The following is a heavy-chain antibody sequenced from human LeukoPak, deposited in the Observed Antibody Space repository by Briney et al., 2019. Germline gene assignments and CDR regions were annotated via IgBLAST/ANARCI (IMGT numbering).Heavy chain of an antibody. CDR3: ARVSALGVVTPRGFDP. D-gene: IGHD3-3*01. CDR2: MNPNSGNT. V-gene: IGHV1-8*03. Sequence: ASVKVSCKASGYTFTSYDINWVRQATGQGLEWMGWMNPNSGNTGYAQKFQGRVTITRNTSISTAYMELSSLRSEDTAVYYCARVSALGVVTPRGFDPWGQGTLVTVSS. CDR1: GYTFTSYD. J-gene: IGHJ5*02.